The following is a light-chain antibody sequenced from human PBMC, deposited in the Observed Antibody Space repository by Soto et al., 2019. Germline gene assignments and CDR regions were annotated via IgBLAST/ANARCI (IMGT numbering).Light chain of an antibody. V-gene: IGLV1-44*01. J-gene: IGLJ2*01. CDR1: SSNIGTNT. CDR2: NND. CDR3: AAWDDSLNGPV. Sequence: QYVLTQPPSASGTPGQRVTISCSGSSSNIGTNTVNWYQHLPGTAPKVLIYNNDHRPSGVPDRFSGSKSGTSASLAISGLQSEDEADYYCAAWDDSLNGPVFGGGTQLTVL.